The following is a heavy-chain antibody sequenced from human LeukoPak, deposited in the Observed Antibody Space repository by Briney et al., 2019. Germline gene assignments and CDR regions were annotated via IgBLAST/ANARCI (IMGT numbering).Heavy chain of an antibody. J-gene: IGHJ4*02. Sequence: SVKVSCKASGGTFSRYAISWVRQAPGQGLEWMGGIIPIFGTANYAQKFQGRVTITADESTSTAYMELSSLRSEDTAVYYCARGWDCSGGSCYFDYWGQGTLVTVSS. CDR2: IIPIFGTA. D-gene: IGHD2-15*01. CDR1: GGTFSRYA. V-gene: IGHV1-69*01. CDR3: ARGWDCSGGSCYFDY.